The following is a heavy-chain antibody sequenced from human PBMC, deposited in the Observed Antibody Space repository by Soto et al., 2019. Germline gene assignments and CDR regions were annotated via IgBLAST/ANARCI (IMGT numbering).Heavy chain of an antibody. Sequence: GGSLRLSCAASGFTFSSCIMNWVRQAPGKGLEWASYISSSSSTIYYADSVKGRFTISRDNAKNSLYLQMNSLRDEDTAVYYCASDEGYSYGSPYYYGMDVWGQGTTVTSP. J-gene: IGHJ6*02. CDR2: ISSSSSTI. CDR1: GFTFSSCI. V-gene: IGHV3-48*02. CDR3: ASDEGYSYGSPYYYGMDV. D-gene: IGHD5-18*01.